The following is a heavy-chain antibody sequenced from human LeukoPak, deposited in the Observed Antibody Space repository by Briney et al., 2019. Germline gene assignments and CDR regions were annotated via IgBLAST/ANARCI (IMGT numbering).Heavy chain of an antibody. Sequence: KPSETLSLTCTVSGGSISSSSYYWGWIRQPPGKGLEWIGSIYYSGSTYYNPSLKSRVTISVDTSKNQFSLKLSSVTAADTAVYYCASESSGYFDYWGQGTLVTVSS. CDR2: IYYSGST. CDR3: ASESSGYFDY. D-gene: IGHD3-22*01. J-gene: IGHJ4*02. CDR1: GGSISSSSYY. V-gene: IGHV4-39*07.